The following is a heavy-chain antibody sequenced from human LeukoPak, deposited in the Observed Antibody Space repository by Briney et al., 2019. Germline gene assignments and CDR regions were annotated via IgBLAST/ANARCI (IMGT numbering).Heavy chain of an antibody. V-gene: IGHV1-24*01. CDR2: FDPEDGET. Sequence: GASVKVSCKVSGYSLTELSMHWVRQAPGKGLEWMGGFDPEDGETIYAQKFQGRVTMTEDTSTDTAYMELSSLRSEDTAVYYCATDRAGYSSGWYWFDPWGQGTLVTVSS. J-gene: IGHJ5*02. D-gene: IGHD6-19*01. CDR1: GYSLTELS. CDR3: ATDRAGYSSGWYWFDP.